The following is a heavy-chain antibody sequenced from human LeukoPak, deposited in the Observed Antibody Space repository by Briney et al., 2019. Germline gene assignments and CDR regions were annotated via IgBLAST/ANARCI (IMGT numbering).Heavy chain of an antibody. J-gene: IGHJ6*02. CDR2: ISSSGSTI. CDR1: GFTFSDYY. CDR3: AGGTSPTLYYYYYYGMDV. V-gene: IGHV3-11*01. D-gene: IGHD2-2*01. Sequence: GGSLRLSCAASGFTFSDYYMSWIRQAPGKGLEWVSYISSSGSTIYYADSVKGRFTISRDNAKNSLYLQMNSLSAEDTAVYYCAGGTSPTLYYYYYYGMDVWGQGTTVTVSS.